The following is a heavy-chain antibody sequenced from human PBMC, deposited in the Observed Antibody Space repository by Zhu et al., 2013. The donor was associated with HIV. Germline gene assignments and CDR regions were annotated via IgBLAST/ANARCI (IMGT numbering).Heavy chain of an antibody. CDR1: GYTFTSYG. CDR3: ASSYSSGWDYYYYGMDV. D-gene: IGHD6-19*01. V-gene: IGHV1-18*01. Sequence: QVQLVQSGAEVKKPGASVKVSCKASGYTFTSYGISWVRQAPGQGLEWMGWISAYNGNTNYAQKLQGRVTMTTDTSTSTAYMELRSLRSDDTAVYYCASSYSSGWDYYYYGMDVWGQGTTVTVSS. CDR2: ISAYNGNT. J-gene: IGHJ6*02.